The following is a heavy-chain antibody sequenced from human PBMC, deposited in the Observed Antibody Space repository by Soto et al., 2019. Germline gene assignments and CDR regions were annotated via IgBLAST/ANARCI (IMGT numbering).Heavy chain of an antibody. Sequence: ASVKVSCKASGYTFSSSSISWVRPAPGQGLECMGWISVYNGNTNYAQTLQGRVTMSTDTSTGTAYMELKSLRSDDTAVYYCARNASGGFDSWGQGTLVTVSS. J-gene: IGHJ4*02. CDR3: ARNASGGFDS. V-gene: IGHV1-18*01. CDR1: GYTFSSSS. CDR2: ISVYNGNT. D-gene: IGHD3-16*01.